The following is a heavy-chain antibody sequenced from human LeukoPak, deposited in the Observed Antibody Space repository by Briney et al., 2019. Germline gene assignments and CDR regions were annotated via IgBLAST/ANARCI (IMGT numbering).Heavy chain of an antibody. CDR2: AYYRSKWYY. J-gene: IGHJ4*02. CDR3: AREAYSSGWHHESRYYFDY. V-gene: IGHV6-1*01. D-gene: IGHD6-19*01. CDR1: GDSVSSNSAA. Sequence: SQTLSLTCAISGDSVSSNSAAWNWIRQSPTRGLEWLGRAYYRSKWYYDYSVSVKSRITINPDTSKNQFSLQLNSVTPEDTAVYYCAREAYSSGWHHESRYYFDYWGQGTLVTVSS.